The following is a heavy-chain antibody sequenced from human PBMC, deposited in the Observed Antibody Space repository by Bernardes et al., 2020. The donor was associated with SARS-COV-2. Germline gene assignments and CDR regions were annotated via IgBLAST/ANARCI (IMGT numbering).Heavy chain of an antibody. Sequence: GESLNISCKGSGYSFTSYWIGWVRHMPGKGLECIGIIYPGDSDTRYSPSFQGQVTISADKSISTAYLQWSSLKASDTAMYYCARPLMDGYMSYFDYWGQGTLVTVSS. V-gene: IGHV5-51*01. CDR2: IYPGDSDT. J-gene: IGHJ4*02. CDR1: GYSFTSYW. CDR3: ARPLMDGYMSYFDY. D-gene: IGHD2-8*01.